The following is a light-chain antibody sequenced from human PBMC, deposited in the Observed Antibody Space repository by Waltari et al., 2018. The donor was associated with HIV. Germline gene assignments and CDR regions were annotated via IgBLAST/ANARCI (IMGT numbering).Light chain of an antibody. CDR1: SSNIGTNS. Sequence: QSVLTQPPSASGTPGQRVTISCSGSSSNIGTNSVSWYQQLPGTAPKLLIYRNNQRPSGVPDRFSGSKAGTSASLAISGLRSEDEADYYCAAWRDSLSAVVFGGGTKLTVL. J-gene: IGLJ2*01. V-gene: IGLV1-47*01. CDR3: AAWRDSLSAVV. CDR2: RNN.